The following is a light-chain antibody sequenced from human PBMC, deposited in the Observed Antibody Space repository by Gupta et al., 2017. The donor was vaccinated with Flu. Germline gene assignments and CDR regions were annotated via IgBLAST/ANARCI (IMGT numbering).Light chain of an antibody. CDR3: LQADSFPLT. J-gene: IGKJ4*01. Sequence: PSTVSASVGDRVTITCWASQGIGSWVAWYQQKPGKAPKVLIHAASSLEVGVPSRFSGSGYGTDFTLTISSLQPEDFATYFCLQADSFPLTFGGGTKVEMK. CDR1: QGIGSW. V-gene: IGKV1-12*01. CDR2: AAS.